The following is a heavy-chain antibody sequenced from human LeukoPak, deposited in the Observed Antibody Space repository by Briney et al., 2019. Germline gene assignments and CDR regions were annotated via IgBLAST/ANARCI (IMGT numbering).Heavy chain of an antibody. D-gene: IGHD5-12*01. Sequence: GGSLRLSCAASGFTFSSYAMSWVRQAPGKGLEWVSAISGSGGSTYYADSVKGRLTISRDNSKNTLYLQMNSLRAEDTAVYYCAKGGLRVASYGMDVWGQGTTVTVSS. CDR3: AKGGLRVASYGMDV. V-gene: IGHV3-23*01. CDR2: ISGSGGST. J-gene: IGHJ6*02. CDR1: GFTFSSYA.